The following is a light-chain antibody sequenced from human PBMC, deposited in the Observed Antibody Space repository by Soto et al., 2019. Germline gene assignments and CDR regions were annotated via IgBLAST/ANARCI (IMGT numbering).Light chain of an antibody. J-gene: IGLJ1*01. CDR1: SSDVGSYNI. CDR2: EGS. CDR3: CSYAGVYV. Sequence: QSALTQPASVSGSPGQSITISCTGTSSDVGSYNIVSWYQQHPGKAPKLMIYEGSKRHSGVSNRFSGSKSGNTASLTISGLQAEDEADYYCCSYAGVYVFGTGTKLTVL. V-gene: IGLV2-23*01.